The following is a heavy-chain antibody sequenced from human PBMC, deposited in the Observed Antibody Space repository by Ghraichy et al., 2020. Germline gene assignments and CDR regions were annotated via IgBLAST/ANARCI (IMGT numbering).Heavy chain of an antibody. CDR2: INPNGGGT. Sequence: ASVKVSCKASGYTFTDYHIHWVRHAPGQGLQWIGWINPNGGGTYYTPSFQGRVSLTRDRSINTSYMELSSLTSDDTAVYYCARDRGLVVAPRYIMDVWGQGTTVTVSS. V-gene: IGHV1-2*02. CDR1: GYTFTDYH. J-gene: IGHJ6*02. CDR3: ARDRGLVVAPRYIMDV. D-gene: IGHD2-15*01.